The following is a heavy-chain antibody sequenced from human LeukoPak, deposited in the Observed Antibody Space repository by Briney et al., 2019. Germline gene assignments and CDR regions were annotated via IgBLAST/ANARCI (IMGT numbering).Heavy chain of an antibody. J-gene: IGHJ4*02. V-gene: IGHV1-18*01. D-gene: IGHD3-16*02. CDR3: ARGYMPAAYDYVWGSYRYNPFDY. CDR1: GYTFTSYG. Sequence: ASVKVSCKASGYTFTSYGISWVRQAPGQGLEWMGWISVYNGNTNYAQKLQGRVTMTTDTSTSTAYMELRSLRSDDTAVYYCARGYMPAAYDYVWGSYRYNPFDYWGQGTLVTVSS. CDR2: ISVYNGNT.